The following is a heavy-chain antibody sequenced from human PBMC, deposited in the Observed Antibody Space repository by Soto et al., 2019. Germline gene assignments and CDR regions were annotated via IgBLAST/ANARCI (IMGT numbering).Heavy chain of an antibody. V-gene: IGHV1-18*01. CDR1: GYTFTSYG. Sequence: ASVKVSCKASGYTFTSYGISWVRQAPGQGLEWMGWISAYNGNTNYAQKLQGRVTMTTDTSTSTAYMELRSLRSDDTAVYYCARVGSNDFWSGYYTYYYYGMDVWGQGTTVTVSS. CDR2: ISAYNGNT. D-gene: IGHD3-3*01. CDR3: ARVGSNDFWSGYYTYYYYGMDV. J-gene: IGHJ6*02.